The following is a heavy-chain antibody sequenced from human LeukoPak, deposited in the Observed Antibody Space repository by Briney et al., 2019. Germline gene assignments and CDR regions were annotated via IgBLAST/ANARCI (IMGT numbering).Heavy chain of an antibody. V-gene: IGHV3-7*01. CDR2: IKQDGSEK. CDR1: GFTFSSYW. CDR3: ARDKGVVAATRFPDY. J-gene: IGHJ4*02. D-gene: IGHD2-15*01. Sequence: PGGSLRLSCAASGFTFSSYWMSWVRQAPGKGLEWVANIKQDGSEKYYVDSVKGRFTISRDNAKNSLYLQMNSLRAEDTAVYYCARDKGVVAATRFPDYWGQGTLVTVSS.